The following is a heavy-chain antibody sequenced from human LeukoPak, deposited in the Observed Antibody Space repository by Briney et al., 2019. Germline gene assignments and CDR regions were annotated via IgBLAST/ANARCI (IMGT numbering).Heavy chain of an antibody. V-gene: IGHV3-74*01. CDR2: INSDGSST. J-gene: IGHJ6*02. Sequence: PGGSLRLSCVASGFNFNNYDLHWVRQAPGKGLVWVSRINSDGSSTSYADSVKGRFTISRDNAKNTLYLQMNSLRAEDTAVYYCASTPHYYYGMDVWGQGTTVTVSS. CDR3: ASTPHYYYGMDV. CDR1: GFNFNNYD.